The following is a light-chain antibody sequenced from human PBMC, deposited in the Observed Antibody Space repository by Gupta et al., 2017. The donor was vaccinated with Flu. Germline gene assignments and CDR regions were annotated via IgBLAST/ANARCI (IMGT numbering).Light chain of an antibody. J-gene: IGLJ3*02. V-gene: IGLV3-25*02. CDR1: ALTKQY. CDR2: KDS. CDR3: QSADSSGTLHWV. Sequence: SYELTQTPSVSVSPGQTARITCSGDALTKQYAYWYQQKPGQAPVLVIYKDSERPSGIPERFSGSSSGTTVTLTISGVQAEDEADYYCQSADSSGTLHWVFGGGTKLPVL.